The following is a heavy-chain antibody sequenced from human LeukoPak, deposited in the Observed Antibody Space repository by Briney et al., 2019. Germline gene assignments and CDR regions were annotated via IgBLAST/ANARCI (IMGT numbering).Heavy chain of an antibody. CDR2: MNPNSGNT. CDR1: GYTFTSYG. J-gene: IGHJ4*02. V-gene: IGHV1-8*01. D-gene: IGHD3-16*02. CDR3: ARGRRMITFGGVIVIGTQDFDY. Sequence: GASVKVSCKASGYTFTSYGINWVRQATGQGLEWMGWMNPNSGNTGYAQKFQGRVTMTRNTSISTAYMELSSLRSEDTAVYYCARGRRMITFGGVIVIGTQDFDYWGQGTLATVSS.